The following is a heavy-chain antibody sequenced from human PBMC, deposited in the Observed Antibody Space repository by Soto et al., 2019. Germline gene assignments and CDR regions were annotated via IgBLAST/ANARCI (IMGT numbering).Heavy chain of an antibody. V-gene: IGHV4-31*03. D-gene: IGHD2-15*01. CDR3: ARSLCSGGSCYSSNYFDY. CDR2: IYYSGST. J-gene: IGHJ4*02. CDR1: GGSISSGGYY. Sequence: SETLSLTCTVSGGSISSGGYYWSWIRQHPGKGLEWIGYIYYSGSTYYNPSLKSRVTISVDTSKNQFSLKLSSVTAADTAVYYCARSLCSGGSCYSSNYFDYWGQGTLVTVS.